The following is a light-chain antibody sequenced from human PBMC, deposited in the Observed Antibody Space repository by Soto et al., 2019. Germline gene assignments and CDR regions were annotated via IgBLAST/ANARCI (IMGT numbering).Light chain of an antibody. V-gene: IGKV3-20*01. CDR2: GAS. J-gene: IGKJ3*01. Sequence: EIVLTQSPGSLSASPGERATLSCRASQSVSNSYLSWYQQKPGQSPRLLIYGASRRATGIPDRFSGSGSATDFTLTISRLEPEDFAVYYCHHYGSSPRTFGPGTKVNIK. CDR3: HHYGSSPRT. CDR1: QSVSNSY.